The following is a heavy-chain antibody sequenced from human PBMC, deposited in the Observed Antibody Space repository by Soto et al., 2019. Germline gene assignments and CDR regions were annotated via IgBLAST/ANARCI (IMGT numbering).Heavy chain of an antibody. Sequence: GASVKVSCKASGGTFSSYAISWVQQANGQGLEWMGGIIPIFGTANYAQKFQGRVTITADESTSTAYMELSSLRSEDTAVYYCASVLSTAMVTAPFDYWGQGTPGHRLL. D-gene: IGHD5-18*01. CDR1: GGTFSSYA. CDR2: IIPIFGTA. J-gene: IGHJ4*02. V-gene: IGHV1-69*13. CDR3: ASVLSTAMVTAPFDY.